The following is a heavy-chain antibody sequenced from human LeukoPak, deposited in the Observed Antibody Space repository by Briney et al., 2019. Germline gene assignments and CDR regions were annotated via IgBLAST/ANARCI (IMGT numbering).Heavy chain of an antibody. Sequence: GGSLRLSCAASGFTFSSYAMSWVRQAPGKGLEWVSAIRGSGGSTYYADSVKGRFTISRDNSKNTLYLQMNSLRAEDTAVYYCAKDPRAQYCSSTSCSHYDYWGQGTLVTVSS. D-gene: IGHD2-2*01. CDR2: IRGSGGST. CDR1: GFTFSSYA. V-gene: IGHV3-23*01. J-gene: IGHJ4*02. CDR3: AKDPRAQYCSSTSCSHYDY.